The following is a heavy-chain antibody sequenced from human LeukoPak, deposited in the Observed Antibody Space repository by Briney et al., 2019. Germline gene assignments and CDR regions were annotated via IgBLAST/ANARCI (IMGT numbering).Heavy chain of an antibody. Sequence: SVKVSCKASGGTFSSYAISWVRQAPGQGLEWMGGIIPIFGTANYAQKFQGRVTITADESTSTAYMELSSLRSEDTAVYHCASPLQGVYGFDYYYYMDVWGKGTTVTVSS. V-gene: IGHV1-69*01. D-gene: IGHD3-10*01. CDR3: ASPLQGVYGFDYYYYMDV. CDR1: GGTFSSYA. J-gene: IGHJ6*03. CDR2: IIPIFGTA.